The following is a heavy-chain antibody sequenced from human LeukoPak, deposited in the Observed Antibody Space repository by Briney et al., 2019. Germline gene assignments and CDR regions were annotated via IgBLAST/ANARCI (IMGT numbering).Heavy chain of an antibody. CDR2: IYSDRST. CDR3: ARDSAFSSYSN. D-gene: IGHD2-15*01. Sequence: GGSLRLSCTASGFTMSNNYMSWVRQAPGKGLEWVSIIYSDRSTYYPESVKGRFTITRDDSKNTLFLQMDSLRVEDTAMYYCARDSAFSSYSNWGQGALVTVSS. CDR1: GFTMSNNY. V-gene: IGHV3-53*01. J-gene: IGHJ1*01.